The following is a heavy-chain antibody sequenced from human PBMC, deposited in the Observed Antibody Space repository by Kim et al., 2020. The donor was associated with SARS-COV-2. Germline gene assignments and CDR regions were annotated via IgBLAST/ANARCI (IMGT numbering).Heavy chain of an antibody. J-gene: IGHJ6*02. V-gene: IGHV1-18*01. CDR1: GYTFTSYG. CDR2: ISAYNGNT. D-gene: IGHD5-18*01. CDR3: ARDGTMDTAITTGRKYYYYGMDV. Sequence: ASVKVSCKASGYTFTSYGISWVRQAPGQGLEWMGWISAYNGNTNYAQKLQGRVTMTTDTSTSTAYMELRSLRSDDTAVYYCARDGTMDTAITTGRKYYYYGMDVWGQGTTVTVSS.